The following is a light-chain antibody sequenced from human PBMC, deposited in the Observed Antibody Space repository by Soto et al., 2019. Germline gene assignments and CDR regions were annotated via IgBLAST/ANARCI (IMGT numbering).Light chain of an antibody. J-gene: IGKJ4*01. CDR3: QQYYSNPELT. CDR2: WAS. V-gene: IGKV4-1*01. Sequence: IVMTQSPDSLAVSLGERATINCKSSQSLLYTSNNKNYLAWFQQKPGQPPRLLIYWASTRESGVPDRFSGSGSGTDFTLTISSPQSEDVAVYYCQQYYSNPELTFGGGTKVEIK. CDR1: QSLLYTSNNKNY.